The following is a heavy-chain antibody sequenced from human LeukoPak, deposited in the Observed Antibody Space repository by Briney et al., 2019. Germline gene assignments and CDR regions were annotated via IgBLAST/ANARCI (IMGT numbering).Heavy chain of an antibody. V-gene: IGHV3-21*01. CDR2: ISSSSSYI. J-gene: IGHJ3*02. Sequence: GGSLRLSCAASGFTFSSYSMNWVRQAPGKGLEWVSSISSSSSYIYYADSVKGRFTISRDNAKNSLYLQMNNLRAEDTAVYYCARGLSESYSSSDDAFDIWGQGTMVTVSS. D-gene: IGHD6-13*01. CDR3: ARGLSESYSSSDDAFDI. CDR1: GFTFSSYS.